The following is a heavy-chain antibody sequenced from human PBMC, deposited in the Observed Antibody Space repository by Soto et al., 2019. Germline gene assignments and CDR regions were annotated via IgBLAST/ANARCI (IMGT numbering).Heavy chain of an antibody. Sequence: EVQLVESGGGLVKPGGSLRLSCAASGFTFSSYSMNWVHQAPGKGLEWVSSISSSSSYIYYADSVKGRFTISRDNAKNSLYLQMNSLRAEDTAVYYCARDHRQQLVQGGYYFDYWGQGTLVTVSS. J-gene: IGHJ4*02. V-gene: IGHV3-21*01. CDR3: ARDHRQQLVQGGYYFDY. CDR2: ISSSSSYI. D-gene: IGHD6-13*01. CDR1: GFTFSSYS.